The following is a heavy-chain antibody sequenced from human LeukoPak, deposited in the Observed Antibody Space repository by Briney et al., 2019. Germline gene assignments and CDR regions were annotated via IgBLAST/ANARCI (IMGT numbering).Heavy chain of an antibody. V-gene: IGHV4-59*08. Sequence: SETLSLTCTVSGGSISSYYWSWIRQPPGKGLEWIGYIYYNGSTNYNPSLKSRVTISVDTSKNQFSLKLSSVTAADTAVYYCARMAYWYFDLWGRGTLVTVSS. CDR3: ARMAYWYFDL. J-gene: IGHJ2*01. D-gene: IGHD5-24*01. CDR2: IYYNGST. CDR1: GGSISSYY.